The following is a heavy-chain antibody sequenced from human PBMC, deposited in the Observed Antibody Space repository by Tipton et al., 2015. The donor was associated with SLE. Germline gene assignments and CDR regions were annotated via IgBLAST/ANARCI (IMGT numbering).Heavy chain of an antibody. J-gene: IGHJ6*02. CDR3: AIGRVPFGMDV. CDR1: GESLSGYY. V-gene: IGHV4-34*01. D-gene: IGHD3-10*01. Sequence: TLSLTCTVYGESLSGYYCSWIRQAPGKGLEWIGDIDHTGSTNYNPSLKSRATISADTSKNQLSLKLTSVTAADTAVYYCAIGRVPFGMDVWGQGTTVAVSS. CDR2: IDHTGST.